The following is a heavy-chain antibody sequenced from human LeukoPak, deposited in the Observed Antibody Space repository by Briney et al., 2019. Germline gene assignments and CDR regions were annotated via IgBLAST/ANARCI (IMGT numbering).Heavy chain of an antibody. V-gene: IGHV3-23*01. CDR1: GFTFSSYG. Sequence: PGGSLRLSCAASGFTFSSYGMSWVRQAPGKGLEWVSGISGSGGSTYYADSVKGRFTISRDNSKNTLYLQMNSLRAEDTAVYYCAKLWHSSSWYSPMDWGQGTLVTASS. D-gene: IGHD6-13*01. CDR2: ISGSGGST. J-gene: IGHJ4*02. CDR3: AKLWHSSSWYSPMD.